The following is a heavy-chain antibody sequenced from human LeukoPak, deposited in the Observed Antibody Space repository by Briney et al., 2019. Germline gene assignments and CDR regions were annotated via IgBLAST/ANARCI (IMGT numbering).Heavy chain of an antibody. CDR1: GFTFSSYG. CDR3: AKEQRRPGRYSSGWYGFDY. Sequence: GGSLRLSCAASGFTFSSYGMSWVRQAPGKGLEWVSAISGSGGSTYYADSVKGRFTISRDNSKNTLYLQMNSLRAEDTAVYYCAKEQRRPGRYSSGWYGFDYWGQGTLVTVSS. D-gene: IGHD6-19*01. V-gene: IGHV3-23*01. CDR2: ISGSGGST. J-gene: IGHJ4*02.